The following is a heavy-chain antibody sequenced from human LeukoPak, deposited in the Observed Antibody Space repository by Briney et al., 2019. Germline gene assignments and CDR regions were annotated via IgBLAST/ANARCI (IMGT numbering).Heavy chain of an antibody. J-gene: IGHJ6*02. Sequence: EASVKVSCKASGYTFTSYGISWVRQAPGQGLEWMGRSSAYNGNTNYAQKLQGRVTMTTDTSTSTAYMELRSLRSDDTAVYYCARDIVVVPAAEGSSYYYYGMDVWGQGTTVTVSS. CDR1: GYTFTSYG. CDR3: ARDIVVVPAAEGSSYYYYGMDV. CDR2: SSAYNGNT. V-gene: IGHV1-18*01. D-gene: IGHD2-2*01.